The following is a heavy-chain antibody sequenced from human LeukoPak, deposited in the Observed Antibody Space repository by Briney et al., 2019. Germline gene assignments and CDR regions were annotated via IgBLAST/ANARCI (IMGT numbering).Heavy chain of an antibody. D-gene: IGHD4/OR15-4a*01. CDR1: GFTFSSYS. Sequence: GGSLRLSRAASGFTFSSYSMNWVRQAPGKGLEWVSSISSSSSYIYYAGSVKGRFTISRDNAKNSLYLQMNSLRAEDTAVYYCARLSEVDYWGQGTLVTVSS. CDR2: ISSSSSYI. CDR3: ARLSEVDY. J-gene: IGHJ4*02. V-gene: IGHV3-21*01.